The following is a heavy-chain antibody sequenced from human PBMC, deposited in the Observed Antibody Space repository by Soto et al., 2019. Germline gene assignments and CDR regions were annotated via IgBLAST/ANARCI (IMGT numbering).Heavy chain of an antibody. D-gene: IGHD5-18*01. V-gene: IGHV3-30*18. Sequence: QVQLVESGGGVVQPGRSLRLSCAASGFTFSNYGMHWVRQAPGKGLEWVAVISYDGRDKHYLDSVKGRFTVSRDNAQNTLYLQMNSLRTEDTALYYCFKGKRGYSYGEHWGQGTLVTVSS. CDR2: ISYDGRDK. CDR1: GFTFSNYG. J-gene: IGHJ4*02. CDR3: FKGKRGYSYGEH.